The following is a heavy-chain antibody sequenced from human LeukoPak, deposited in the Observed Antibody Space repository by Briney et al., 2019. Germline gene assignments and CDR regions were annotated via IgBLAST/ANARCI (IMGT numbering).Heavy chain of an antibody. Sequence: PGRSLRLSCAASGFTFSSYAMHWVRQAPGKGLEWVAVISYDGSSKYYADSVKGRFTISRDNSKNTLYLQMSSLRAEDTAVYYCARDYYDSSGYYIPGVWGQGTLVTVSS. CDR2: ISYDGSSK. CDR1: GFTFSSYA. CDR3: ARDYYDSSGYYIPGV. D-gene: IGHD3-22*01. V-gene: IGHV3-30-3*01. J-gene: IGHJ4*02.